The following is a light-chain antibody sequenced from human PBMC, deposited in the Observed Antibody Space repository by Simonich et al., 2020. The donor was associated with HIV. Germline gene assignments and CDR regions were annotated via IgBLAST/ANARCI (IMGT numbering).Light chain of an antibody. V-gene: IGKV4-1*01. J-gene: IGKJ2*01. Sequence: DIVMTQSPDSLAVSLGERATINCQSSQSVLQSSNNKNSLAWYQQKPGQPPKLLIYWASTRESGVPDRFSGSGSGTDFTLTISSLQAEDVAVYYCQQYYSSPHTFGQGTRLEIK. CDR1: QSVLQSSNNKNS. CDR2: WAS. CDR3: QQYYSSPHT.